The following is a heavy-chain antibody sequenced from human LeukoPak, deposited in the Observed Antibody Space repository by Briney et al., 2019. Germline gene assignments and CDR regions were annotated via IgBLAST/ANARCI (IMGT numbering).Heavy chain of an antibody. D-gene: IGHD5-12*01. J-gene: IGHJ4*02. CDR2: ISGSGGTT. V-gene: IGHV3-23*01. CDR3: AKGRQGGGYATDY. CDR1: GFTFSTYA. Sequence: GGSLRLSCAASGFTFSTYAMIWVRQAPGKGLEWFSTISGSGGTTYYADSVTGRFTISRDNFENTLYLQMNSLRAEDTALYYCAKGRQGGGYATDYWGQGTLVTVSS.